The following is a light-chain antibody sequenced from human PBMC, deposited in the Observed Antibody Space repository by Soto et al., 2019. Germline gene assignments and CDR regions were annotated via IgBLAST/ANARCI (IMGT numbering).Light chain of an antibody. CDR2: DVS. Sequence: QSALTQPRSVSGSPGQSVTISCTGTSSDVGDYNYVSWYQQHPGKVPKVMIYDVSKRPSGVPDRFSGSKSGNTASLTISGLQAEDEADYYCCSHAGSYTYVFXTGTKVTVL. J-gene: IGLJ1*01. V-gene: IGLV2-11*01. CDR1: SSDVGDYNY. CDR3: CSHAGSYTYV.